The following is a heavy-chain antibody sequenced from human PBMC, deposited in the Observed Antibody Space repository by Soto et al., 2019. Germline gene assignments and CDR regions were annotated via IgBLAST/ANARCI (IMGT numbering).Heavy chain of an antibody. CDR3: ARRFGYSTSYDSYYLDV. V-gene: IGHV1-18*01. D-gene: IGHD6-13*01. Sequence: QIQLVQSGGEVKKPGASVKVSCKASGYTFTSYGISWVLQAPGQGLEWMGWISIYNGNTNYAEKFQGRVTMTTDTSTSTAYMELGSLRSDDTAVYYCARRFGYSTSYDSYYLDVWGKGTPVTVSS. CDR1: GYTFTSYG. CDR2: ISIYNGNT. J-gene: IGHJ6*03.